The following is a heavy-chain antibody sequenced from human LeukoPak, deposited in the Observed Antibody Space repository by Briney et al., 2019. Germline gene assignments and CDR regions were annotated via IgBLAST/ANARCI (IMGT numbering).Heavy chain of an antibody. Sequence: GGSLRLPCAASGFTFSSYAMSWVRQAPGKGLEWVSYISSSGSTIYYADSVKGRFTISRDNAKNSLYLQMNSLRAEDTAVYYCARAPIYSGWSWGQGTLVTVSS. CDR1: GFTFSSYA. J-gene: IGHJ5*02. V-gene: IGHV3-48*04. CDR2: ISSSGSTI. CDR3: ARAPIYSGWS. D-gene: IGHD5-12*01.